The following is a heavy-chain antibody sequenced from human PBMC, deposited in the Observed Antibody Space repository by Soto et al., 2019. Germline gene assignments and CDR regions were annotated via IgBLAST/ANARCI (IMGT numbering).Heavy chain of an antibody. CDR3: AAAAIPVAGRHPDF. V-gene: IGHV1-2*02. CDR1: GYMFTGFY. D-gene: IGHD6-19*01. Sequence: ASVKVFCKASGYMFTGFYLHCVRQAPGQGLEWMGWINPNNGVTTYAKNFQGRVTMTRDSSISTAYMELSSLRSDDTAVYFCAAAAIPVAGRHPDFWGQGTVVTVSS. J-gene: IGHJ4*02. CDR2: INPNNGVT.